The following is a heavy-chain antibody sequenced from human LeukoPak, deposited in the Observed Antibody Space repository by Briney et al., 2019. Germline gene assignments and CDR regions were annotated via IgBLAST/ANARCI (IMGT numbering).Heavy chain of an antibody. CDR3: ARCIAVPGYSQYYMDV. V-gene: IGHV1-69*04. J-gene: IGHJ6*03. CDR1: GGTFSSYA. D-gene: IGHD6-19*01. CDR2: IIPILGIA. Sequence: SVKVSCKASGGTFSSYAISWVRQAPGQGLEWMGRIIPILGIANYAQKFQGRVTITADKSTSTAYMELSSLRSEDTAVYFCARCIAVPGYSQYYMDVWGKGTTVTVSS.